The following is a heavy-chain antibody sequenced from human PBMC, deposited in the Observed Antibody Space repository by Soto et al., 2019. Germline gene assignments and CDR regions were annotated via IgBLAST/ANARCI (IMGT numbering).Heavy chain of an antibody. CDR1: GGSISSGGYY. CDR2: IYYSGST. J-gene: IGHJ4*02. D-gene: IGHD5-12*01. V-gene: IGHV4-31*03. Sequence: SETLSLTCTVSGGSISSGGYYWSWIRQHPGKGLEWIGYIYYSGSTYYNPSLKSRVTISVDTSKNQFSLKLSSVTAADTAVYYCARVGYSGYDPKIDYWGQGTLVTVSS. CDR3: ARVGYSGYDPKIDY.